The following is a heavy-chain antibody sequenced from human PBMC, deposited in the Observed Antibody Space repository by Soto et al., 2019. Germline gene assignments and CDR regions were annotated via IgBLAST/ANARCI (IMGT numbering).Heavy chain of an antibody. Sequence: SETLSLTCTVSGGSISSSSYYWGWIRQPPGKGLEWIGSIYYSGSTYYNPSLKSRVTISVDTSKNQFSLKLSSVTTADTAVYYCARWLAAAGYYFDYWGQGTLVTVSS. V-gene: IGHV4-39*01. CDR3: ARWLAAAGYYFDY. CDR1: GGSISSSSYY. J-gene: IGHJ4*02. CDR2: IYYSGST. D-gene: IGHD6-13*01.